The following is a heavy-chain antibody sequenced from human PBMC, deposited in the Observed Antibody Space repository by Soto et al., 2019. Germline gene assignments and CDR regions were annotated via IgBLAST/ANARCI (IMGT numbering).Heavy chain of an antibody. D-gene: IGHD2-15*01. CDR3: AKGTCKSGGSCYSTFDY. Sequence: GGSLRLSCAASGFTFSSYAMTWVRQAPGKGLEWVSTISGGGTGTYYADSVKGRLTITRDNSKNTLYLQMNSLRAEDTAVYYCAKGTCKSGGSCYSTFDYWGQGTLVTVSS. CDR1: GFTFSSYA. J-gene: IGHJ4*02. V-gene: IGHV3-23*01. CDR2: ISGGGTGT.